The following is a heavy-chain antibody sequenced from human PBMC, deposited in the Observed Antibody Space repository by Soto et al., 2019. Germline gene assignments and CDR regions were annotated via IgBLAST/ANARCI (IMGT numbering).Heavy chain of an antibody. CDR2: INHSGST. CDR3: ASTIGSGSKPSDY. D-gene: IGHD3-10*01. J-gene: IGHJ4*02. CDR1: GGSFSGYY. Sequence: SETLSLTCAVYGGSFSGYYWSWMRQPPGKGLEWIGEINHSGSTNYNPSLKSRVTISVDTSKNQFSLKLSSVTAADTAVYYCASTIGSGSKPSDYWGQGTLVTVSS. V-gene: IGHV4-34*01.